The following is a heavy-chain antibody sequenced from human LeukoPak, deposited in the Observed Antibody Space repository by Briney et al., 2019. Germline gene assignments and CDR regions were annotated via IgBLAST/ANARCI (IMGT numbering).Heavy chain of an antibody. CDR1: GYSISSGYY. CDR2: IYHSGST. CDR3: ARDSSGDGYSSGYH. V-gene: IGHV4-38-2*02. J-gene: IGHJ5*02. D-gene: IGHD6-25*01. Sequence: SETLSLTCTVSGYSISSGYYWAWIRQPPGKGLEWIGSIYHSGSTYYNPSLKSRVTISVDTSKNQFSLTLSSVTAADTAVYYCARDSSGDGYSSGYHWGQGTLVTVSS.